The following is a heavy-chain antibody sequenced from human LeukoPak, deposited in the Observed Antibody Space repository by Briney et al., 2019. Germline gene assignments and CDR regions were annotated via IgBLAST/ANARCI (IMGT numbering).Heavy chain of an antibody. CDR2: ISSNGGST. Sequence: GGSLRLSCAASGFTFSSYAMHWVRQAPGKGLEYVSAISSNGGSTYYANSVKGRFTISRDNSKNTLYLQMGSLRAEDMAVYYCASLFHSSGWYGGVFDYWGQGTLVIVSS. J-gene: IGHJ4*02. D-gene: IGHD6-19*01. V-gene: IGHV3-64*01. CDR1: GFTFSSYA. CDR3: ASLFHSSGWYGGVFDY.